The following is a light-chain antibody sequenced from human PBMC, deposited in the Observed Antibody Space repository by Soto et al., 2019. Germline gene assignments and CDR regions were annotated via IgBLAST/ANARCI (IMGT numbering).Light chain of an antibody. Sequence: SVLTQPASVSGSPGQSITTSCTGTSSDVGGYNYVSWYQQHPGKAPKLMIYDVTNRPSGVSNRFSGSKSGYTASLTISGLQAEDEADYYCSSYTSSSTYVFGTGTKVTVL. V-gene: IGLV2-14*03. J-gene: IGLJ1*01. CDR1: SSDVGGYNY. CDR3: SSYTSSSTYV. CDR2: DVT.